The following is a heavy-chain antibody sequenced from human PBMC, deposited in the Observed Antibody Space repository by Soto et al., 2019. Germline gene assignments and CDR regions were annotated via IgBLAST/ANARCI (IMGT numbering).Heavy chain of an antibody. V-gene: IGHV4-34*01. Sequence: SETLSLTCAVYGGSFSGYYWSWIRQPPGKGLEWIGEINHSGSTNYNPSLKSRVTISVDTSKNQFSLKLSSVTAADTAVYYCARSFRVPERYCSGGSCYGLVNWFDPWGQGTLVTVSS. CDR3: ARSFRVPERYCSGGSCYGLVNWFDP. D-gene: IGHD2-15*01. J-gene: IGHJ5*02. CDR2: INHSGST. CDR1: GGSFSGYY.